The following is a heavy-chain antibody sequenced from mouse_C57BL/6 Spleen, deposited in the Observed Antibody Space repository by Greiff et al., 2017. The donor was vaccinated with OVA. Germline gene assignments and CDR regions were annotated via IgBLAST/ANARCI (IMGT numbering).Heavy chain of an antibody. CDR2: IDPANGNT. CDR1: GFTITNTY. V-gene: IGHV14-3*01. Sequence: VQLQQSVAELVRPGASVKLSCTASGFTITNTYMPWVKQRPEQGLEWIGRIDPANGNTTYAPKFQGKATITADTTSNTAYRQLISLNSADTASYCCARGYDYVYAMDDWGQGTSVTVSS. J-gene: IGHJ4*01. D-gene: IGHD2-4*01. CDR3: ARGYDYVYAMDD.